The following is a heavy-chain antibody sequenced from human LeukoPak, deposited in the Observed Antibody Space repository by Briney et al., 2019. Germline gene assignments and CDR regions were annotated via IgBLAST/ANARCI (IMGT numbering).Heavy chain of an antibody. CDR2: IKTTGAGGGA. D-gene: IGHD6-19*01. V-gene: IGHV3-15*01. J-gene: IGHJ4*02. CDR1: GFIFKNAW. Sequence: GGSLRLSCAASGFIFKNAWMTWVRQAPGKGLEWVGRIKTTGAGGGADYAVPARGRFIISRDDSNKTLHLQMDSLKSDDTGVYYCTTYSSGWKFEHRGQGTLVSVSS. CDR3: TTYSSGWKFEH.